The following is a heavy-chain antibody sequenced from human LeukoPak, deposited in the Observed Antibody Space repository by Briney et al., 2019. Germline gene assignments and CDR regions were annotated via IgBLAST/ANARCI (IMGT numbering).Heavy chain of an antibody. V-gene: IGHV3-7*01. Sequence: PGGSLRLSCAASGFTFSSYWMSWVRQAPGKGLEWVANIKQDGSEKNYVDSVKGRFSISRDNAKNSLFLQMNNLRAEDTALYYCARESGSWSGYYFFDLWGQGTLVTVSS. D-gene: IGHD3-3*01. J-gene: IGHJ4*02. CDR1: GFTFSSYW. CDR3: ARESGSWSGYYFFDL. CDR2: IKQDGSEK.